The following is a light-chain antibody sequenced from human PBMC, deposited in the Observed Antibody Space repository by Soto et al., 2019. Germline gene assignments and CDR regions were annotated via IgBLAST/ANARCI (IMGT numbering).Light chain of an antibody. CDR1: SSDVGGYNY. CDR3: SSYTGSSTYVL. J-gene: IGLJ2*01. V-gene: IGLV2-14*01. CDR2: DVS. Sequence: QSALTQPASVSGSPGQSITISCTGTSSDVGGYNYVSWYQQHPGKAPKLMIYDVSNRPSGVSNRFSGSKSGNPASLTISGLQSEDEADYSCSSYTGSSTYVLFGGGTKRTVL.